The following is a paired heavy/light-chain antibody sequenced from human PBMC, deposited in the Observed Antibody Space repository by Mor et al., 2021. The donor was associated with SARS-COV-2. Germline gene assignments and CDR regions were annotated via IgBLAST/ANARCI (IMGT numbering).Light chain of an antibody. Sequence: QSALTQPRSVSGSPGQSVTISCTGTSSDIGTYYYVSWYQQHPGKAPKLLIYDVTKRPSGVPDRFSGSKSGNTASLTISGLQTEDEADYYCSSYTGDYTLGAFGAGTTLTVL. J-gene: IGLJ2*01. CDR2: DVT. V-gene: IGLV2-11*01. CDR3: SSYTGDYTLGA. CDR1: SSDIGTYYY.
Heavy chain of an antibody. D-gene: IGHD2-8*01. CDR3: ARGLKWWLSHGEDTLDM. Sequence: VKLVESGGGLVQRGGSLRLSCAASGYDFSTYSMSWVRHVPGKGLEWVSQITSRDRGSPRGTMYADSVRGRFSTFRDDGKNALYLQMNSLSDEDTAVYYCARGLKWWLSHGEDTLDMWGQGTMVIVSS. CDR1: GYDFSTYS. CDR2: ITSRDRGSPRGT. V-gene: IGHV3-11*06. J-gene: IGHJ3*02.